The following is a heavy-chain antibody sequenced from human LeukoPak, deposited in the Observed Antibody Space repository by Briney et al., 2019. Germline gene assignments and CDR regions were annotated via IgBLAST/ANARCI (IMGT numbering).Heavy chain of an antibody. Sequence: PSETLSLTCTVSGGSISSGDYYWSWIRQPPGKGLEWIGYIYYSGSTYYNPSLKSRVTISVDRSKNQFSLKLSSVTAADTAVYYCARFNIAAPEMDVWGKGTTVTVSS. D-gene: IGHD6-6*01. CDR3: ARFNIAAPEMDV. CDR1: GGSISSGDYY. J-gene: IGHJ6*04. CDR2: IYYSGST. V-gene: IGHV4-30-4*08.